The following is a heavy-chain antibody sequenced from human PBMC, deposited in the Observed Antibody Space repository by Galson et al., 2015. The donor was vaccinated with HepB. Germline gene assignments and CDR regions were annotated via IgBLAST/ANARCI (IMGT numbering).Heavy chain of an antibody. D-gene: IGHD6-6*01. CDR3: ARVRYSSSSGGTYYSYDMDV. J-gene: IGHJ6*02. CDR2: IYPGDSDT. V-gene: IGHV5-51*01. Sequence: QSGAEVKKPGESLKISCKGSGYSFSSYWIGWVRQMPGKGLEWMGIIYPGDSDTRYSPSFRGQVTISADKSISTAYLQWSSLKASDTAIFYCARVRYSSSSGGTYYSYDMDVWGLGTTVTVSS. CDR1: GYSFSSYW.